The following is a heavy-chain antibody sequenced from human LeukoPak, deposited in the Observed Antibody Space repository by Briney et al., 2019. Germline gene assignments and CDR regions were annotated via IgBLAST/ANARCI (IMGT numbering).Heavy chain of an antibody. V-gene: IGHV1-46*01. CDR2: INPSGGST. CDR3: ARVRVGEDRYDSSGPLDY. D-gene: IGHD3-22*01. J-gene: IGHJ4*02. CDR1: GYTFTSYY. Sequence: ASVKVSCKASGYTFTSYYMHWVRQAPGQGLEWMGIINPSGGSTSYAQKFQGRVTMTRDTSTSTVYMEQSSLRSEDTAVYYCARVRVGEDRYDSSGPLDYWGQGTLVTVSS.